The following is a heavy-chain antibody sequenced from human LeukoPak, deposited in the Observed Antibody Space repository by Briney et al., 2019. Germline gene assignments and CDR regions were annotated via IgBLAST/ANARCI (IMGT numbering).Heavy chain of an antibody. V-gene: IGHV4-34*01. Sequence: NASETLSLTCAVYGGSFSGYYWSWIRQPPGKGLEWIGEINHSGSTNYNPSLKSRVTISLDTSKSQFSLKLSSVTAAHTAVYYCARRRFFRNFRPVAGPSGHPFDYWGQGTLVTVSS. D-gene: IGHD6-19*01. CDR1: GGSFSGYY. J-gene: IGHJ4*02. CDR3: ARRRFFRNFRPVAGPSGHPFDY. CDR2: INHSGST.